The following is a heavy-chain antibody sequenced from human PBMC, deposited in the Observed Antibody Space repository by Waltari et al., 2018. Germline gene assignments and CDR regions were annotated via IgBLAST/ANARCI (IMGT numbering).Heavy chain of an antibody. CDR2: IKQDGSEK. Sequence: EVQLVESGGGLVQPGGSLRLSCAASGFTFSSNWMSWVGQAPGKGLEWVANIKQDGSEKYYVDSVKGRFTISRDNAKNSLYLQMNSLRAEDTAVYYCARKGPQQLVLDWYFDLWGRGTLVTVSS. CDR3: ARKGPQQLVLDWYFDL. D-gene: IGHD6-13*01. CDR1: GFTFSSNW. J-gene: IGHJ2*01. V-gene: IGHV3-7*01.